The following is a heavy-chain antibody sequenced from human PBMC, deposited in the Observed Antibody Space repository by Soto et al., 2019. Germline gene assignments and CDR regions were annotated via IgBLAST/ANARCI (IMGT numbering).Heavy chain of an antibody. CDR1: GFTFSSYA. Sequence: GGSLRLSCAASGFTFSSYAMSWVRQAPGKGLEWVSAISGSGGSTYYADSVKGRFTISRDNSKNTLYLQMNSLRAEDTAVYYCAKDXLPAHFMFTFGGVIVPVDYWGQGTLVTVSS. V-gene: IGHV3-23*01. CDR3: AKDXLPAHFMFTFGGVIVPVDY. CDR2: ISGSGGST. J-gene: IGHJ4*02. D-gene: IGHD3-16*02.